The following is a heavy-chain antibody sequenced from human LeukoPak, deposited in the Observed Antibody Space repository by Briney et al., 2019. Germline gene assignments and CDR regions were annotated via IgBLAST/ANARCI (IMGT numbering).Heavy chain of an antibody. V-gene: IGHV1-2*02. D-gene: IGHD4-17*01. CDR1: EYRFTDYY. Sequence: ASVKVSCKSSEYRFTDYYMHWVRQAPGQGLEWMGWINPINGDTIYAQKFRGRVTVTRDTSITTAYMELSRLRSDDTAVYYCASGDHRGGDYSSGNWGQGTLVTVSS. J-gene: IGHJ4*02. CDR3: ASGDHRGGDYSSGN. CDR2: INPINGDT.